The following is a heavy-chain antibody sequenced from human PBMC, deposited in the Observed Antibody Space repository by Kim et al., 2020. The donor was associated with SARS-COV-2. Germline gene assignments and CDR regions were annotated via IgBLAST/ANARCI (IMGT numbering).Heavy chain of an antibody. CDR2: ISGSGGST. D-gene: IGHD2-2*02. CDR3: AKDLRYCSSTSCYSAGFDY. V-gene: IGHV3-23*01. Sequence: GGSLRLSCAASGFTFSSYAMSWVRQAPGKGLEWVSAISGSGGSTYYADSVKGRFTISRDNSKNTLYLQMNSLRAEDTAVYYCAKDLRYCSSTSCYSAGFDYWGQGTLVTVSS. CDR1: GFTFSSYA. J-gene: IGHJ4*02.